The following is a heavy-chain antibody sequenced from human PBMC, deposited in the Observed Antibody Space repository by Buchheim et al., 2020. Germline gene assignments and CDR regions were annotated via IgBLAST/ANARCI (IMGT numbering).Heavy chain of an antibody. CDR3: ARDGRYSSSWYSRYWYFDL. Sequence: QLQLQESGPGLVKPSETLSLTCTVSGGSISSSSYYWGWIRQPPGKGLEWIGSIYYSGSTYYNTSLKSRVTISVHPSKNQLSLKLSSVTAADTAVYYCARDGRYSSSWYSRYWYFDLWGRGTL. CDR1: GGSISSSSYY. V-gene: IGHV4-39*07. D-gene: IGHD6-13*01. J-gene: IGHJ2*01. CDR2: IYYSGST.